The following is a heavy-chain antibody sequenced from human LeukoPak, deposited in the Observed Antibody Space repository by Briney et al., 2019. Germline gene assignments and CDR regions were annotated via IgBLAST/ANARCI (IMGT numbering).Heavy chain of an antibody. J-gene: IGHJ3*02. V-gene: IGHV3-30*02. CDR1: GFTFSSYG. Sequence: GGSLRLSCAASGFTFSSYGMHWVRQAPGKGLEWVAFIRYDGSNKYYADSVKGRFTISRDNSKNTLYLQMNSLRAEDTAVYYCAKDQIAARLVAFDIWGQGTMVTVSS. CDR2: IRYDGSNK. CDR3: AKDQIAARLVAFDI. D-gene: IGHD6-6*01.